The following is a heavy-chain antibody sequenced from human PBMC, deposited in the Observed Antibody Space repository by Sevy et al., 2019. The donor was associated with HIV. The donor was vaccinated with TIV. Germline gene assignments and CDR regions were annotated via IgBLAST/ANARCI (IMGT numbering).Heavy chain of an antibody. D-gene: IGHD6-13*01. Sequence: AGSLRLSCAASGFTFSDHYMEWVRQAPGKGLEWVGRIRNKADSYTTEYAASVKGRFTISRDDSKNSLYLLMNSLKTDDTALYYCATHAGIAAAGRVFDYWGQGTLVTVSS. CDR3: ATHAGIAAAGRVFDY. V-gene: IGHV3-72*01. CDR2: IRNKADSYTT. J-gene: IGHJ4*02. CDR1: GFTFSDHY.